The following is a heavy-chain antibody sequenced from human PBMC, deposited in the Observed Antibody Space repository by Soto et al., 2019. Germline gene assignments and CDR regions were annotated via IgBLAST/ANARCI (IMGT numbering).Heavy chain of an antibody. CDR1: GGSISSSSFY. J-gene: IGHJ6*02. CDR3: AKGAAADIYYYYGMDV. Sequence: SETLSLTCTVSGGSISSSSFYWGWIRQPPGKGLEWIGSISYSGSTYYNPSLKSRVTISVDTSNNQFSLKLSSVTAEDTAVYYCAKGAAADIYYYYGMDVWGQGTTVTVSS. D-gene: IGHD6-13*01. V-gene: IGHV4-39*07. CDR2: ISYSGST.